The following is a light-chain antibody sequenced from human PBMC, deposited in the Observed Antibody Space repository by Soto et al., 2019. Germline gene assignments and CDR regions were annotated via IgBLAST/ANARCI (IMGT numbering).Light chain of an antibody. CDR1: QTINNRF. CDR3: QQYGLSRT. V-gene: IGKV3-20*01. J-gene: IGKJ1*01. CDR2: GAS. Sequence: EIVWTQSPGTLSLSPGDRATLSCRASQTINNRFLAWYQQRPGQAPRLLIYGASSRATGIPDRFSGSGSGTEFSLTISRLEPEDFAVYYCQQYGLSRTFGQGTKVDI.